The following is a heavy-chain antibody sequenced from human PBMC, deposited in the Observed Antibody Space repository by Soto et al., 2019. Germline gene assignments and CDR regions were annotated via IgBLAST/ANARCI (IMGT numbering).Heavy chain of an antibody. V-gene: IGHV3-74*03. CDR3: IKYGAD. Sequence: EVHLVESGGGLVQPGGSLRLSCAASGFTFSTYYMHWVRQAPGKGLEWVSRINIDGSFTTYTESVKGRFTIFRDNAKNTLHLQMNSLRAEDTAVYYCIKYGADWGQGTLVTVSS. CDR1: GFTFSTYY. CDR2: INIDGSFT. D-gene: IGHD1-26*01. J-gene: IGHJ4*02.